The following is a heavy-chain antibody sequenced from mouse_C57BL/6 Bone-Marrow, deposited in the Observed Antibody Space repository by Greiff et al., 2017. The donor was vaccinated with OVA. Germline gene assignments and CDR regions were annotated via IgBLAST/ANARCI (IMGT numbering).Heavy chain of an antibody. Sequence: EVKLMESVAELVRPGASVKLSCTASGFNIKNTYMHWVKQRPEQGLEWIGRIDPANGNTKYAPKFQGKATITADTSSNTAYLQLSSLTSEDTAIYYCARGCNWDDEGHWYFDVWGTGTTVTVSS. CDR1: GFNIKNTY. CDR2: IDPANGNT. J-gene: IGHJ1*03. D-gene: IGHD4-1*01. V-gene: IGHV14-3*01. CDR3: ARGCNWDDEGHWYFDV.